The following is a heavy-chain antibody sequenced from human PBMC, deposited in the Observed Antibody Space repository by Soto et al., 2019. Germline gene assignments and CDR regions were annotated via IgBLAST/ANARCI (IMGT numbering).Heavy chain of an antibody. CDR3: ARSPLSTVTTLPDGAFDI. CDR2: ISSSSSYI. V-gene: IGHV3-21*01. D-gene: IGHD4-17*01. Sequence: GGSLRLSCAASGFTFSSYGMHWVRQAPGKGLEWVSSISSSSSYIYYADSVKGRFTISRDNAKNSLYLQMNSLRAEDTAVYYCARSPLSTVTTLPDGAFDIWGQGTMVTVSS. J-gene: IGHJ3*02. CDR1: GFTFSSYG.